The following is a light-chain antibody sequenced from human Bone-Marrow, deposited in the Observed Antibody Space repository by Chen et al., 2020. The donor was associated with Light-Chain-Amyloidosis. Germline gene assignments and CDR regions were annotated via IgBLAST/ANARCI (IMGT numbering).Light chain of an antibody. V-gene: IGLV3-25*03. CDR2: RDT. CDR1: DLPTKY. CDR3: QASDGSGNYDVV. J-gene: IGLJ2*01. Sequence: SHELTQPPSVSVSPGQTARLTFSGDDLPTKYAYWYQQNPGQAPVLVIHRDTERPTGISERFSCSSSGTKATLTISGVRAEDEGDYHGQASDGSGNYDVVLGSGTKLTVL.